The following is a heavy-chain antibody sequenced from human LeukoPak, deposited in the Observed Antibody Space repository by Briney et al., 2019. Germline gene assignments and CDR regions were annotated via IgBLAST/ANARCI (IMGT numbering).Heavy chain of an antibody. CDR1: GGSISSYY. Sequence: SETLSLTYTVSGGSISSYYWSWIRQPAGKGLEWIGRIYTSGSANYNPSLKSRVTMSVDTSKNQFSLKLSSVTAADTAVYYCAREAGSSWSYYYYYYGMDVWGQGTTVTVSS. V-gene: IGHV4-4*07. CDR3: AREAGSSWSYYYYYYGMDV. CDR2: IYTSGSA. J-gene: IGHJ6*02. D-gene: IGHD6-13*01.